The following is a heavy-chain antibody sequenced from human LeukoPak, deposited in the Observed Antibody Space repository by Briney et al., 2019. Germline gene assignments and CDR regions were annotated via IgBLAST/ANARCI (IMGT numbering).Heavy chain of an antibody. J-gene: IGHJ4*02. CDR3: AREGYDFWSGYIDY. V-gene: IGHV4-4*07. Sequence: SETLSLTCAVYGGSFSGYYWSWIRQPAGKGLEWIGRIYTSGSTNYNPSLKSRVTMSVDTSKNQFSLKLSSVTAADTAVYYCAREGYDFWSGYIDYWGQGTLVTVSS. CDR1: GGSFSGYY. D-gene: IGHD3-3*01. CDR2: IYTSGST.